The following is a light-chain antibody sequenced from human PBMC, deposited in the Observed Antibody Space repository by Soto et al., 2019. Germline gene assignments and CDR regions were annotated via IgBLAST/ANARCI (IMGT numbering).Light chain of an antibody. J-gene: IGLJ3*02. CDR2: EVS. V-gene: IGLV2-8*01. CDR3: NADAGSNNWV. Sequence: QSALTQPPSASGSPGQSVTISCTGTSSDVGGYNYVSWYQQHPGKAPKLMIYEVSTRPSGVPDRFSGSKSGNTASLTVSGLQAEDEADYYCNADAGSNNWVFGGGTQLTVL. CDR1: SSDVGGYNY.